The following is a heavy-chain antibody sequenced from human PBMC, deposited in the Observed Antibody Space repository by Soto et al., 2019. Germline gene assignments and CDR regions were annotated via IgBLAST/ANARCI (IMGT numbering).Heavy chain of an antibody. Sequence: EVQLVESGGDLVQPGRSLRLSCAASGFTFDDYAMHWVRLAPGKGLEWVSGISWNSGDIYYADSAKGRFTISRDNAKNSLYLQMNSLRPDDTAMYYCAKDAIHVLLGYTYGAGGMDVWGQGTTVTVSS. J-gene: IGHJ6*02. CDR2: ISWNSGDI. CDR3: AKDAIHVLLGYTYGAGGMDV. D-gene: IGHD5-18*01. V-gene: IGHV3-9*01. CDR1: GFTFDDYA.